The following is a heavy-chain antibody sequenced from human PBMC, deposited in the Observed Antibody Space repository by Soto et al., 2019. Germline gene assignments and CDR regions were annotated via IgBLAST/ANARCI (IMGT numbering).Heavy chain of an antibody. J-gene: IGHJ5*02. CDR1: GGTFSSYA. D-gene: IGHD6-6*01. Sequence: QVQLVQSGAEVKKPGSSVKVSCKASGGTFSSYAISWVRQAPGQGLEWMGGIIPIFGTASYAQKFQGRVTITADESTSTAYMELSSLRSEDTAVYYCASAEYSSLWRPERTNWFDPWGQGTLVTVSS. V-gene: IGHV1-69*01. CDR2: IIPIFGTA. CDR3: ASAEYSSLWRPERTNWFDP.